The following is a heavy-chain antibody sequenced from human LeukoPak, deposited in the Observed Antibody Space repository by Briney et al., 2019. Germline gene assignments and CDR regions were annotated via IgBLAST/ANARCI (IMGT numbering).Heavy chain of an antibody. CDR1: GFTFDDYA. Sequence: PGGSLRLSCAASGFTFDDYAMHWVRQAPGKGLEWVSGISWNSGSIGYADSVKGRFTISRDNAKNSLYLQMNSLRAEDTAVYYCARAGFWSGYPDYWGQGTLVTVSS. J-gene: IGHJ4*02. CDR2: ISWNSGSI. CDR3: ARAGFWSGYPDY. D-gene: IGHD3-3*01. V-gene: IGHV3-9*01.